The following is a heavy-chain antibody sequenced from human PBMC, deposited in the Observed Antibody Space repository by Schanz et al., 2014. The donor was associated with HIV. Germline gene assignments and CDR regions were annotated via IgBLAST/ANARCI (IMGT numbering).Heavy chain of an antibody. CDR2: ISHSGTT. CDR1: GGSFSGYF. J-gene: IGHJ5*02. D-gene: IGHD3-10*01. V-gene: IGHV4-34*01. CDR3: ARGGILLLRGVSNWFDP. Sequence: QVQLHQSGAGLLKPSETLSLTCAVYGGSFSGYFWSWVRQSPGKGLEWIGEISHSGTTNYNPSLGSRFSMSVDTSENKFPVNLKSMTAADTAVYYCARGGILLLRGVSNWFDPWGQGTLVIVSS.